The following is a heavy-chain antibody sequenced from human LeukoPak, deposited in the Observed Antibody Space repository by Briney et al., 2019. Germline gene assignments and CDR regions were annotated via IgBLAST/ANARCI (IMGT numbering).Heavy chain of an antibody. Sequence: PSETLSLTCDVSCYSISSGYFWGWIRQPPGKGLEWIGSIYHVGNTYQNPSLKSRVTISRDTSKNQFSLKLTSVTNADTAVYYCARSPRWFFDLWGRGTLVTVSS. V-gene: IGHV4-38-2*01. CDR1: CYSISSGYF. J-gene: IGHJ2*01. CDR3: ARSPRWFFDL. CDR2: IYHVGNT.